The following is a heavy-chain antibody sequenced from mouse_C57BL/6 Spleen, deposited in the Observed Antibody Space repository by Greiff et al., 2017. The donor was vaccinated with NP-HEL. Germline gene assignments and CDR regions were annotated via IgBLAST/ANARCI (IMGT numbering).Heavy chain of an antibody. Sequence: VQLQQSGPGLVKPSQSLSLTCSVTGYSITSGYYWNWIRQFPGNKLEWMGYISYDGSNNYNPSLKNRISITRDTSKNQFFLKLNSVTTEDTATYYCARDMITRAWFAYWGQGTLVTVSA. CDR1: GYSITSGYY. J-gene: IGHJ3*01. CDR2: ISYDGSN. D-gene: IGHD2-4*01. CDR3: ARDMITRAWFAY. V-gene: IGHV3-6*01.